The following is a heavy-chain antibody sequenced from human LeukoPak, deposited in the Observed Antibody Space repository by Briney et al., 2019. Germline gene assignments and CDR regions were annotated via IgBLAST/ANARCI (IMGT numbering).Heavy chain of an antibody. J-gene: IGHJ4*02. CDR1: GGSISSYY. D-gene: IGHD3-3*01. Sequence: SETLSLTCTVSGGSISSYYWSWIRQPAGKGLEWIGRIYTSGSTNYNPSLKSRVTVSVDTSKNQFSLKLSSVTAADTAVYYCAREAPYYDFWPTPFDYWGQGTLVTVSS. CDR3: AREAPYYDFWPTPFDY. CDR2: IYTSGST. V-gene: IGHV4-4*07.